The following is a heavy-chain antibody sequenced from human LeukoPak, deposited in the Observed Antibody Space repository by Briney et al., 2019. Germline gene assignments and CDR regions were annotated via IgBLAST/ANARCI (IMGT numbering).Heavy chain of an antibody. CDR2: IYYSGST. J-gene: IGHJ4*02. Sequence: TLSLTCTVSGGSISRGGYYCSWIRQHPGKGLEWIGYIYYSGSTYYNPSLKSRVTISVDTSKNQFSLKLSSVTAADTAVYYCARGGMTTVTIDYWGQGTLVTVSS. D-gene: IGHD4-11*01. CDR3: ARGGMTTVTIDY. CDR1: GGSISRGGYY. V-gene: IGHV4-31*03.